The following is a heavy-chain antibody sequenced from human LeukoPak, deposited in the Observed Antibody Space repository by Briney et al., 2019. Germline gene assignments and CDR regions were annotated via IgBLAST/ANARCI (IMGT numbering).Heavy chain of an antibody. CDR2: FVPEEAET. Sequence: ASVKVSCRLSGYTGIELSMHWVRQAPGKGLEWLGGFVPEEAETIYAQKFRGRVTMTEDTSTDTAYMELSNLTSEDTAVYFCATHTIFGVVTYAFHIWGRGTLVTVSS. D-gene: IGHD3-3*01. J-gene: IGHJ3*02. CDR1: GYTGIELS. CDR3: ATHTIFGVVTYAFHI. V-gene: IGHV1-24*01.